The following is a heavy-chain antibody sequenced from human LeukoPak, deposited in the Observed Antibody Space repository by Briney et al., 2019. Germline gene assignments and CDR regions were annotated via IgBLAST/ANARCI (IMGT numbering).Heavy chain of an antibody. Sequence: PGGSLRLSCAASGFTFSSYAMHWVRQAPGKGLEWVAVISYGGSNKYYADSVKGRFTISRDNSKNTLYLKVNSQRAEDTAVYYWARVIVIAPTAGGGDYWGQGTLVTVSS. V-gene: IGHV3-30*04. J-gene: IGHJ4*02. CDR2: ISYGGSNK. CDR3: ARVIVIAPTAGGGDY. D-gene: IGHD2-2*01. CDR1: GFTFSSYA.